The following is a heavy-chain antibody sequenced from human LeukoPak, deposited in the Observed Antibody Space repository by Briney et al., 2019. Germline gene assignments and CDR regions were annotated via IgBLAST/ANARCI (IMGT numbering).Heavy chain of an antibody. CDR3: ARVMATIEGFDY. CDR1: GYTFTGYY. V-gene: IGHV1-2*02. J-gene: IGHJ4*02. Sequence: ASVKVSCKASGYTFTGYYMHWVRQAPGQGLEWMGWINPNSGGTNYAQKFQGRVTMTRDTSISTAYMELSRLRSDDTAVYYCARVMATIEGFDYWGQGTLVTVSS. CDR2: INPNSGGT. D-gene: IGHD5-24*01.